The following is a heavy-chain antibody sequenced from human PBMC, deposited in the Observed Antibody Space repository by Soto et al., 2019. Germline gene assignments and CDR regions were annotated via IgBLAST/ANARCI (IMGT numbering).Heavy chain of an antibody. V-gene: IGHV3-33*01. D-gene: IGHD4-4*01. CDR3: TRGLGAREASNSDDPVDI. Sequence: QVMLVESGGGVVQPGKSVGLSCTASRFIFRNFAMHWVRQAPGKGLEWLSFIGYDGNKRYYADSVKGRFTIHRDNSKNTVYLEMTSLTVADTAVYFCTRGLGAREASNSDDPVDIWGQGTRVTVSS. CDR2: IGYDGNKR. CDR1: RFIFRNFA. J-gene: IGHJ3*02.